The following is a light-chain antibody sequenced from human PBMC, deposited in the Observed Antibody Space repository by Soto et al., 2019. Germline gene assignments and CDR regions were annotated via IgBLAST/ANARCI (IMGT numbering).Light chain of an antibody. Sequence: QSALTQPASVSGSPGQSITISCTGTSSDVGAYNYVSWCQHHPGKAPKLIIYDVNNRPSGVSNRFSSSKSGNTASLTISGLQADDEAYYYCTSYTTSSTGVFGGGTKLTVL. V-gene: IGLV2-14*03. CDR3: TSYTTSSTGV. CDR2: DVN. J-gene: IGLJ3*02. CDR1: SSDVGAYNY.